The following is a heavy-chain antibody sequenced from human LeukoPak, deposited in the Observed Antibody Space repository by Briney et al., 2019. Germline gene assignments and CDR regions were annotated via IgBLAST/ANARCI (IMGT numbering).Heavy chain of an antibody. CDR1: GFTYSDYY. V-gene: IGHV3-11*01. Sequence: GGSLRLSCAASGFTYSDYYMSWIRQAPGKGLEWVSYISSSGSTIYYADYVKGRFTISRDNTKNSLYLQMNSLRAEDTAVYYCARGLVGARWYYFDYWGQGTLVTVSS. J-gene: IGHJ4*02. D-gene: IGHD1-26*01. CDR3: ARGLVGARWYYFDY. CDR2: ISSSGSTI.